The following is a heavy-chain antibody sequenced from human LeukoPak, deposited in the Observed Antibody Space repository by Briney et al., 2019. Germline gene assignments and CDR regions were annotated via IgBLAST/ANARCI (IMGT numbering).Heavy chain of an antibody. D-gene: IGHD2-21*02. J-gene: IGHJ5*02. CDR1: GGSISSYY. V-gene: IGHV4-4*07. Sequence: SESLSLTCTVSGGSISSYYWSWIRQPAGKGLEWIGRICSSGSTNYNPSFQSRVTMSLDTSKSQFSLKLSSVTAADTAVYYCAKVAVTGYNWFDPWGQGTLVTVSS. CDR3: AKVAVTGYNWFDP. CDR2: ICSSGST.